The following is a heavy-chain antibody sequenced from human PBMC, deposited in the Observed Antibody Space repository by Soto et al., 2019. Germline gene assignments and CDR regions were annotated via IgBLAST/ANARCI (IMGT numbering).Heavy chain of an antibody. J-gene: IGHJ4*02. D-gene: IGHD3-16*01. Sequence: QITLKESGPTLVKPTQTLTLTCSFSGFSLSTSGLNVGWIRQPPGKALEWLALIYWDDDKRYSPSLRSRLTIAKDTSKNKVVLTMTNLDPVDTATYFCARGSDDVGFDYWGQGTLVTVSS. CDR2: IYWDDDK. V-gene: IGHV2-5*02. CDR3: ARGSDDVGFDY. CDR1: GFSLSTSGLN.